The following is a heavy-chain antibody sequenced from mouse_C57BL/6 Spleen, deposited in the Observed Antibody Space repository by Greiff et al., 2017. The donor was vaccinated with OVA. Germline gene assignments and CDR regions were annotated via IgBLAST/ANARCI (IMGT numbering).Heavy chain of an antibody. CDR2: IDPSDSYT. J-gene: IGHJ1*03. CDR1: GYTFTSYW. Sequence: QVQLQQPGAELVMPGASVKLSCKASGYTFTSYWMHWVKQRPGQGLEWIGEIDPSDSYTNYNQKFKGKSTLTVDKSSSTAYMQLSSLTSEDSAVYYCARASYPRYFEVWGTGTTVTVSS. V-gene: IGHV1-69*01. CDR3: ARASYPRYFEV. D-gene: IGHD2-10*01.